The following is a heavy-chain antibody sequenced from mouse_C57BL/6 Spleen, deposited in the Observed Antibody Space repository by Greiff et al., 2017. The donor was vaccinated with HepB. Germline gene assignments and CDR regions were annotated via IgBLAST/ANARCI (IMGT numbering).Heavy chain of an antibody. CDR3: ARGDDFAWVAY. CDR2: IYPGSGNT. V-gene: IGHV1-76*01. CDR1: GYTFTDYY. J-gene: IGHJ3*01. D-gene: IGHD2-12*01. Sequence: VQLQQSGAELVRPGASVKLSCKASGYTFTDYYINWVKQRPGQGLEWIARIYPGSGNTYYNEKFKGKATLTAEKSSSTAYMQLSSLTSEDSAVYFCARGDDFAWVAYWGQGTLVTVSA.